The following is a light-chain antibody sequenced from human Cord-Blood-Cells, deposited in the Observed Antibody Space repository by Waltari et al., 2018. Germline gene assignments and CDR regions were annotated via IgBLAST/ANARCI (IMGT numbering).Light chain of an antibody. CDR1: SSDVGSYNL. CDR3: CSYAGSSTLV. J-gene: IGLJ2*01. V-gene: IGLV2-23*02. Sequence: QSALTQPASVSGSPGQSITISCTGTSSDVGSYNLVSWYQQHPGKAPKLMIYEVSKRPSGFSNRFSVSKSGNTASLTISGLQAEDEADYYCCSYAGSSTLVFGGGTKLTVL. CDR2: EVS.